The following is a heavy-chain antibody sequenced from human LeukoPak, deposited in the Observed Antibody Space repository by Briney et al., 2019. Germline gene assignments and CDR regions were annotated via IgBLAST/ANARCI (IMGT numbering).Heavy chain of an antibody. CDR3: ASQGSRYCSGGSCYPSRHYYYYYGMDV. D-gene: IGHD2-15*01. J-gene: IGHJ6*04. Sequence: RRASVKVSCKASGGTFSGYAISWVRQAPGQGLEWMGGIIPIFGTANYAQKFQGRVTITADESTSTAYMELSSLRSEDTAVYYCASQGSRYCSGGSCYPSRHYYYYYGMDVWGKGTTVTVSS. CDR2: IIPIFGTA. V-gene: IGHV1-69*13. CDR1: GGTFSGYA.